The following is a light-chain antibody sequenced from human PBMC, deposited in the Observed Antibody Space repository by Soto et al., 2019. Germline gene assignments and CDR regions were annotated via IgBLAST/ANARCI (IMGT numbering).Light chain of an antibody. V-gene: IGKV1D-12*01. CDR3: QQANSFPLT. J-gene: IGKJ4*01. CDR1: ESVGNL. Sequence: DIQMTQSPSFVTASVGDRITITCRASESVGNLLVWYQQKPGKATKRLIYGAYTLQSGVQSRFSGSRSVTDFSLTVSSLQTEDFGTYYRQQANSFPLTFGIGTKVEIK. CDR2: GAY.